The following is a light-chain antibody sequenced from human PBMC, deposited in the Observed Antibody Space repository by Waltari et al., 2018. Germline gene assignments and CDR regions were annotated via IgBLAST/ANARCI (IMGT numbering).Light chain of an antibody. V-gene: IGKV3-20*01. CDR1: QSISSN. CDR3: QQYGNPPFT. J-gene: IGKJ3*01. Sequence: IILTQSPATLSVSPGGTATLSCRASQSISSNLAWYQQKPGQTPRLLMYGASSRATGIPDRFSGSGSETDFTLTISRLEPEDFAMYYCQQYGNPPFTFGPGTTVDIK. CDR2: GAS.